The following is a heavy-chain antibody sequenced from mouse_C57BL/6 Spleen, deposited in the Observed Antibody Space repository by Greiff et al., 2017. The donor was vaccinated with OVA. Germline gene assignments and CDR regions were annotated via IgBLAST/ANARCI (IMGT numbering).Heavy chain of an antibody. CDR2: IHPNSGST. CDR3: ARDTTVGFAY. Sequence: VQLQQPGAELVKPGASVKLSCKASGYTFTSYWMHWVKQRPGHGLEWIGMIHPNSGSTNYNEKFKSKATLTVDKSSSTAYMQLSSLTSEDSAVYYCARDTTVGFAYWGQGTLVTVSA. V-gene: IGHV1-64*01. J-gene: IGHJ3*01. D-gene: IGHD1-1*01. CDR1: GYTFTSYW.